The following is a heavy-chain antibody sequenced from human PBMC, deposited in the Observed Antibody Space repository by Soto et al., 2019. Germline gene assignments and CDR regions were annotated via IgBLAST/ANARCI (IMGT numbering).Heavy chain of an antibody. CDR2: TYGSGST. J-gene: IGHJ4*02. CDR3: ASLKMGGGGY. D-gene: IGHD3-16*01. Sequence: QVQLQESGPGLVKPSETLSLTCTVSGGSMSSYYWSWIRQPPGKGLELFGNTYGSGSTNYNPSLKSRVTISIDTSKSQFSLRLSSVAAADTAVYYCASLKMGGGGYWGQGTLVTVSS. CDR1: GGSMSSYY. V-gene: IGHV4-59*01.